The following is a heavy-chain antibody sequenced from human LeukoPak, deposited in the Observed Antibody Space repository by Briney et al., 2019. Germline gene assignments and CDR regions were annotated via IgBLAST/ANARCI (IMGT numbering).Heavy chain of an antibody. CDR3: ARSAR. CDR2: INQDGSAQ. J-gene: IGHJ4*02. Sequence: GGSLRLSCAASGFTSGTSWMIWVRQAPGKGLEGVANINQDGSAQYYVDSVKGRFTISRDNAKSSLYLQMNSLRAEDTAVYYCARSARWGQGTLVTVSS. V-gene: IGHV3-7*01. CDR1: GFTSGTSW.